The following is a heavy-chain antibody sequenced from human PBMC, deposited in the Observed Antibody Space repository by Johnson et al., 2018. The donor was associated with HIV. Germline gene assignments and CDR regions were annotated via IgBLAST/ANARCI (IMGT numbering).Heavy chain of an antibody. D-gene: IGHD3-22*01. CDR3: ARGSGYYAAFDI. J-gene: IGHJ3*02. CDR1: GFTVSSNY. CDR2: IDTAGET. V-gene: IGHV3-66*03. Sequence: VQLVESGGGLIQPGGSLRLSCAASGFTVSSNYMSWVRQAPGKGLEWVSEIDTAGETYYDDSVRGRFSISRADSENTVYLEMNSLRAEDTAIYYCARGSGYYAAFDIWDEGTLVTVSS.